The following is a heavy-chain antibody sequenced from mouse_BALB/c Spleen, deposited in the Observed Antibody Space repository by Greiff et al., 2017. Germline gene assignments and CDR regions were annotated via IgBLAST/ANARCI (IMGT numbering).Heavy chain of an antibody. CDR1: GFTFTDYY. V-gene: IGHV7-3*02. CDR2: IRNKANGYTT. Sequence: EVMLVESGGGLVQPGGSLRLSCATSGFTFTDYYMSWVRQPPGKALEWLGFIRNKANGYTTEYSASVKGRFTISRDNSQSILYLQMNTLGAENTATYYCARDRYAAYWGQGTTLTVSS. J-gene: IGHJ2*01. CDR3: ARDRYAAY. D-gene: IGHD2-14*01.